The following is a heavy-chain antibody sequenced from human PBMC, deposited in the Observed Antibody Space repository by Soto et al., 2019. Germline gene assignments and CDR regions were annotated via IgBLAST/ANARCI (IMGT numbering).Heavy chain of an antibody. CDR2: ISSSSSYI. J-gene: IGHJ6*02. CDR1: GFTFSSYS. V-gene: IGHV3-21*01. CDR3: ARDLLTSYYDILTGYPIYYYYGMDV. Sequence: PGGSLRLSCAASGFTFSSYSMNLVRQAPGKGLEWVSSISSSSSYIYYADSVKGRFTISRDNAKNSLYLQMNSLRAEDTAVYYCARDLLTSYYDILTGYPIYYYYGMDVWGQGTTVTVSS. D-gene: IGHD3-9*01.